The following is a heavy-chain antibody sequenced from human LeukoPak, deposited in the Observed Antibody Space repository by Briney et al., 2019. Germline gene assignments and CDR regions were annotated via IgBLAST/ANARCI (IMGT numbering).Heavy chain of an antibody. D-gene: IGHD3-16*02. V-gene: IGHV5-51*01. CDR3: ARRTFGGVIVYYFDY. Sequence: GESPKIPCKGSGYSFTSYWNGWVRQIPGKGLEWMGIIYPGDSDTRYSPSFQGQVTISADKSTSTAYLQWRSLKASDTAMYYCARRTFGGVIVYYFDYWGQGTLVTVSS. CDR2: IYPGDSDT. J-gene: IGHJ4*02. CDR1: GYSFTSYW.